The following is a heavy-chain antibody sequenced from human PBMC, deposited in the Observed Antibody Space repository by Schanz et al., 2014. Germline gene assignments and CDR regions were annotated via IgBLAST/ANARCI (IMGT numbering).Heavy chain of an antibody. CDR2: IYYTGTT. J-gene: IGHJ5*02. D-gene: IGHD1-26*01. CDR1: GGSISTYY. Sequence: QVPLQESGPGVVKPSETLSLTCTVSGGSISTYYWSWIRQSPGKGLEWIGYIYYTGTTNYNPSLKSRVTKSRDTSKSHSSQSLGSVTAADTAVYYCARLGSPHCATSDCHHDWFGPWGQGTLVTVSS. V-gene: IGHV4-59*08. CDR3: ARLGSPHCATSDCHHDWFGP.